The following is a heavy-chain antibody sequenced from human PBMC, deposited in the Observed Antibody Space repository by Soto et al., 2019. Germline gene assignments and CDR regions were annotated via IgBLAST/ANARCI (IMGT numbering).Heavy chain of an antibody. V-gene: IGHV1-69*04. CDR2: IIPILGIA. J-gene: IGHJ1*01. CDR3: ARDHGIAARPEYFQH. CDR1: GGTFSSYT. Sequence: ASVKVSCKASGGTFSSYTISWVRQAPGQGLEWMGRIIPILGIANYAQKFQGRVTITADKSTSTAYMELSSLRSEDTAVYYCARDHGIAARPEYFQHWGQGTLVTVSS. D-gene: IGHD6-6*01.